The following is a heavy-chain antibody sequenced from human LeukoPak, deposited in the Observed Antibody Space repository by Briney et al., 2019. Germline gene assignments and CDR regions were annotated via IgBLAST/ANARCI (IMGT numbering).Heavy chain of an antibody. D-gene: IGHD3-16*01. CDR1: GDSIGSYY. Sequence: SETLSLTCTVSGDSIGSYYWSWIRQPPGKGLEWITYIYNSGSTDNPTLKSRVSISVDTSRNQLSLRLSSVTAADTALYYCARHVESLGSGFPFDYWGQGTLVTVSS. CDR2: IYNSGST. J-gene: IGHJ4*02. CDR3: ARHVESLGSGFPFDY. V-gene: IGHV4-59*08.